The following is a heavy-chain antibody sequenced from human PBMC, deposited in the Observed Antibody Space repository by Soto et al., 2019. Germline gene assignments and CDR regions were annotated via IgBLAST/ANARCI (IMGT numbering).Heavy chain of an antibody. D-gene: IGHD3-10*01. CDR3: ARELFGRSVWFDP. CDR1: GGSISTYY. CDR2: IYYDGST. Sequence: SLTCTVSGGSISTYYWSWIRQPPGKGLEWIGYIYYDGSTSYNPSLRSRVTISVDTSKNQFSLKLSSVTAADTAVYYCARELFGRSVWFDPWGQGTLVTVSS. J-gene: IGHJ5*02. V-gene: IGHV4-59*01.